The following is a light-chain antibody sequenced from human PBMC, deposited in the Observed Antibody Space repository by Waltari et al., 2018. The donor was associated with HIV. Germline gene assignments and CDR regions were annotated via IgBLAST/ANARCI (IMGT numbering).Light chain of an antibody. J-gene: IGKJ4*02. V-gene: IGKV4-1*01. CDR3: QQYFSHPLA. Sequence: DIVMTQSPDSLAVSLGERATISCRSGQSVFYTSTGKNHLAWYQQRPGQPPKLLVYWASTREFVVPERFSGTGSETDFTLTISSLQAEDVAVYYCQQYFSHPLACGGGTKVEI. CDR1: QSVFYTSTGKNH. CDR2: WAS.